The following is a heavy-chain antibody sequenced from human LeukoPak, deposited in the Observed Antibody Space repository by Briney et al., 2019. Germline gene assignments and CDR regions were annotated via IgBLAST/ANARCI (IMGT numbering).Heavy chain of an antibody. CDR3: ARELRITMVRGVIIKGRSFDY. V-gene: IGHV1-18*01. J-gene: IGHJ4*02. Sequence: ASVKVSCKASGYTFTSYGISWVRQAPGQGLEWMGWISAYNGNTNYAQKLQGRVTMTTDTSTSTAYMELRSLRSDDTAVYNCARELRITMVRGVIIKGRSFDYWGQGTLVTVSS. CDR2: ISAYNGNT. D-gene: IGHD3-10*01. CDR1: GYTFTSYG.